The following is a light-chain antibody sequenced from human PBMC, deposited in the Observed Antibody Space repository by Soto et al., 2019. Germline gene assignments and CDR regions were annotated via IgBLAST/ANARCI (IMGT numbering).Light chain of an antibody. V-gene: IGKV1-5*01. J-gene: IGKJ4*01. CDR2: DAS. CDR3: QQYDNYKPLT. Sequence: PSTLSASVGDTVTVTCRASQSVSGWLAWYQQKPGEAPKLLIFDASSLESGTPSRFSGRRSGTQFTLTLNGLQPDDFATYYCQQYDNYKPLTFGGGTKV. CDR1: QSVSGW.